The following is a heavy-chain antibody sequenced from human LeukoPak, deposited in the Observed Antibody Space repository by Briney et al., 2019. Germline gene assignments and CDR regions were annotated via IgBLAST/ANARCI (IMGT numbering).Heavy chain of an antibody. CDR1: GDSVSSNSAA. Sequence: SQTLSLTCAISGDSVSSNSAAWNWIRQSPSRGLEWLGRTYYRSKWSNNYAVSVRGRITFNPDTSKNQLFLQLNSVTPEDTAVYYCARGRPLVGATQNAFDIWGQGTMVTVSS. CDR2: TYYRSKWSN. J-gene: IGHJ3*02. CDR3: ARGRPLVGATQNAFDI. D-gene: IGHD1-26*01. V-gene: IGHV6-1*01.